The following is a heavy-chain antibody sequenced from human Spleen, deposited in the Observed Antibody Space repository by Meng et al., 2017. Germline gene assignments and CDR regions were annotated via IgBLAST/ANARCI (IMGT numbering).Heavy chain of an antibody. V-gene: IGHV5-51*01. CDR3: ARSGTGDSRYYGMDV. D-gene: IGHD2-21*02. CDR1: GYSFSNYW. J-gene: IGHJ6*02. CDR2: IYPDDSDT. Sequence: GESLKISCKGSGYSFSNYWIGWVRQMPGKGLECMGIIYPDDSDTTYSPSFQGHITISADESISTAYLQWSSLKASDTAMYYCARSGTGDSRYYGMDVWGQGTMVTVSS.